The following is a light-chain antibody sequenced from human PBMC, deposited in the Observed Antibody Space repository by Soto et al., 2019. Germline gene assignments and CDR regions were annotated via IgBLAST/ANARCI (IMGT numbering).Light chain of an antibody. CDR1: SSDVGGYNY. CDR3: SSYTSSSTLDA. J-gene: IGLJ1*01. CDR2: DVS. V-gene: IGLV2-14*01. Sequence: QSALAQHASVSGSPGQSIAISCTGTSSDVGGYNYVSWYQQHPGKAPKLMIYDVSNRPSGVSNRFSGSKSGNTASLTISGFQAEDEGDYYCSSYTSSSTLDAFGTGTKGTVL.